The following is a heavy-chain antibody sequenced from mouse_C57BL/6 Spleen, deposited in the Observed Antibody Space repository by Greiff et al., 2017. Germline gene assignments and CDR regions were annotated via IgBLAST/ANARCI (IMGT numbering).Heavy chain of an antibody. CDR1: GYTFTDYE. V-gene: IGHV1-15*01. CDR3: TRGDHYFDY. D-gene: IGHD3-3*01. Sequence: VQLQQSGAELVRPGASVTLSCKASGYTFTDYEMHWVKQTPVHGLEWIGAIDPETGGTAYNQKFKGKAILTADKSSSTAYMELRSLTSEDSAVSYCTRGDHYFDYWGQGTTLTVSS. CDR2: IDPETGGT. J-gene: IGHJ2*01.